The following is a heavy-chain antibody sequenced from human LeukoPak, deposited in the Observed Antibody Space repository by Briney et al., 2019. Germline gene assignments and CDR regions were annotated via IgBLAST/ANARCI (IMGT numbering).Heavy chain of an antibody. CDR1: GGSISSSSYY. D-gene: IGHD5-18*01. V-gene: IGHV4-39*01. Sequence: SETLSLTCTVSGGSISSSSYYWGWIRQPPGKGLEWIGSIYYSGSTYYNPSLKSRVTISVDTSKNQFSLKLSSVTAADTAVYYCATYTYNAFDIWGQGTMVTVSS. CDR3: ATYTYNAFDI. CDR2: IYYSGST. J-gene: IGHJ3*02.